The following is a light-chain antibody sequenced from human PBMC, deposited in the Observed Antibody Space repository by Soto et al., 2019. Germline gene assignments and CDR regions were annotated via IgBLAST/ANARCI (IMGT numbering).Light chain of an antibody. CDR3: SSYTSSSTLGV. CDR2: EVS. CDR1: SSDVGGYNY. J-gene: IGLJ1*01. Sequence: QSVLTQPASVSGSPGQSITISCTGTSSDVGGYNYVSWYRQHPGKAPKLMIYEVSNRPSGVSNRFSGSKSGNTASLTISGLQAEDEADYYCSSYTSSSTLGVFGTGTKLTVL. V-gene: IGLV2-14*01.